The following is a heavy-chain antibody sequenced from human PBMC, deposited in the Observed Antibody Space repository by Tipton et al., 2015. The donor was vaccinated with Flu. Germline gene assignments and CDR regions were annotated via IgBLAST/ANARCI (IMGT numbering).Heavy chain of an antibody. CDR3: AKAKEAEYGDHEYYYGF. Sequence: SLRLSCAASGFTFRSYAMSWVRQPPGKGLEWISGISASGGNTYYADSVKGRFTISRDNSKNTLYLQMNSLTADDTAFFYCAKAKEAEYGDHEYYYGFRGQGILVSVSP. D-gene: IGHD4-17*01. J-gene: IGHJ4*02. V-gene: IGHV3-23*01. CDR2: ISASGGNT. CDR1: GFTFRSYA.